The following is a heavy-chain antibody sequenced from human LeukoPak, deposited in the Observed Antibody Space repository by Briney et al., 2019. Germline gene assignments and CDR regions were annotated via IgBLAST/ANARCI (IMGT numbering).Heavy chain of an antibody. D-gene: IGHD2-15*01. J-gene: IGHJ4*02. CDR1: GDSMSNYY. Sequence: SETLSLTCSVSGDSMSNYYWTWIRQPPGKALESIGYISDRGSTYYSPSLKSRATISADTSENQISLKLTSVTAADTAVYYCARDVCSGGTCYLDYWGRGTLVSVSS. CDR2: ISDRGST. V-gene: IGHV4-59*01. CDR3: ARDVCSGGTCYLDY.